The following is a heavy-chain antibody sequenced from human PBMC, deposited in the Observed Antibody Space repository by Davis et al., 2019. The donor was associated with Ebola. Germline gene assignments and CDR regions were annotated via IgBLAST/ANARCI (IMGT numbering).Heavy chain of an antibody. CDR1: EFTFSSYE. J-gene: IGHJ4*02. Sequence: PGGSLRLSCAASEFTFSSYEMNWVRQAPGKGLEWVAFIQYDGSNKYYADSVKGRFTISRDNSKNMLYLQMNSLRAEDMAVYFCGGYYWGQGTLVTVSS. V-gene: IGHV3-30*02. D-gene: IGHD3-16*01. CDR2: IQYDGSNK. CDR3: GGYY.